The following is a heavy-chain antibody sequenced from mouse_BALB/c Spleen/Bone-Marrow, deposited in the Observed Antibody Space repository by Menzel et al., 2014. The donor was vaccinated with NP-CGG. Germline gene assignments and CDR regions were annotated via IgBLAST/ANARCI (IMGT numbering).Heavy chain of an antibody. CDR2: INPNSSTI. D-gene: IGHD2-2*01. J-gene: IGHJ1*01. V-gene: IGHV4-1*02. CDR3: VFLGYYGYFYV. CDR1: GFDFSRYW. Sequence: EVKLEESGGGLVQPGRSLKLSCAASGFDFSRYWMSWVRQAPGKGLEWIGEINPNSSTINYTPSLKDKFIISRDNAKNTLYLQMSKVRSEDTALYYCVFLGYYGYFYVWGAGTTVTVSS.